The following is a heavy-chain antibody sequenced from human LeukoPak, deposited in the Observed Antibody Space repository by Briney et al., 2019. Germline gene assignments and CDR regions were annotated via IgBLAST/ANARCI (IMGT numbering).Heavy chain of an antibody. Sequence: GGSLRLSCAASGFTFSSYAMHWVRQAPGKGLEWVAVISYDGSNKYYADSVKGRFTISRDNSKNTLYLQMNSLRAEDTAVYYCARVPDYSSGWPIYSPSDYWGQGTLVTVSS. J-gene: IGHJ4*02. D-gene: IGHD6-19*01. CDR2: ISYDGSNK. CDR3: ARVPDYSSGWPIYSPSDY. CDR1: GFTFSSYA. V-gene: IGHV3-30-3*01.